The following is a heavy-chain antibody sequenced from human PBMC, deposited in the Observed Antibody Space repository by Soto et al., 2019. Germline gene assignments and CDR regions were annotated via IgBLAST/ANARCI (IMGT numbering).Heavy chain of an antibody. CDR3: TTYIVVVPAAMDYYYMDV. CDR1: GFTFSNAW. V-gene: IGHV3-15*01. J-gene: IGHJ6*03. D-gene: IGHD2-2*01. CDR2: IKSKTDGGTT. Sequence: PGGSLRLSCAASGFTFSNAWMSWVRQAPGKGLEWVGRIKSKTDGGTTDYAAPVKGRFTISRDDSKNTLYLQMNSLKTEDTAVYYCTTYIVVVPAAMDYYYMDVWGKGTTVTVSS.